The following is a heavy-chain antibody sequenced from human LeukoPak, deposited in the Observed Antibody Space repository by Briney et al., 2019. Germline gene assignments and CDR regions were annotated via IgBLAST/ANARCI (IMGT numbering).Heavy chain of an antibody. J-gene: IGHJ6*02. CDR3: AKGIVGATTGSNYYYYGMDA. CDR1: GGTFSSYA. V-gene: IGHV1-69*01. CDR2: IILPFGAA. D-gene: IGHD1-26*01. Sequence: TVKVSCKASGGTFSSYAISWVRQAPGQGLEWMGGIILPFGAANYAQKFQGRVTITADESTSTAYMELSSLRSEDTAVYYCAKGIVGATTGSNYYYYGMDAWGQGTTVTVSS.